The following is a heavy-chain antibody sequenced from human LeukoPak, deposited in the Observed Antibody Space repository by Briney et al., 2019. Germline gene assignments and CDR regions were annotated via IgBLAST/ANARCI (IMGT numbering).Heavy chain of an antibody. D-gene: IGHD3-10*01. V-gene: IGHV3-7*03. CDR3: AKDHHYYGSGSYGYFDY. J-gene: IGHJ4*02. CDR2: IKQDGSEK. Sequence: GGSLRLSCAASGFTFSSYWMSWVRQAPGKGLEWVANIKQDGSEKYYEDSVKGRFTISRDNAKNSLYLQMNSLRAEDTAVYYCAKDHHYYGSGSYGYFDYWGQGTLVTVSS. CDR1: GFTFSSYW.